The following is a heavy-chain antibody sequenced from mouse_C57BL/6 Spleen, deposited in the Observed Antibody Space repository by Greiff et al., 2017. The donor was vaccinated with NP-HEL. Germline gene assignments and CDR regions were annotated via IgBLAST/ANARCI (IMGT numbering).Heavy chain of an antibody. J-gene: IGHJ2*01. CDR3: ARGTIYYGSSYGYFDY. CDR1: GFTFSSYA. CDR2: ISDGGSYT. Sequence: EVMLVESGGGLVTPGGSLKLSCAASGFTFSSYAMSWVRQTPEKRLEWVATISDGGSYTYYPAHVKGRFIISRDNAKNNLYLQMSHLKPEDTAMYYCARGTIYYGSSYGYFDYWGQGTTLTVSS. V-gene: IGHV5-4*03. D-gene: IGHD1-1*01.